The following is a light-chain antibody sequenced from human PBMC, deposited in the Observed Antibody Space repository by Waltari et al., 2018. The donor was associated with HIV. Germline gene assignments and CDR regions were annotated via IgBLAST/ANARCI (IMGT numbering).Light chain of an antibody. V-gene: IGKV1-5*03. CDR2: KAS. J-gene: IGKJ1*01. Sequence: DIQITKSPSTLSASVGDSVTITCRASQRISGWLAWYQQKPGKAPKLLIYKASLLESGVPSRFSGSGSETEFTLTISSLQPDDFATYYCQHYNTFSWTFGPGTKVDFK. CDR1: QRISGW. CDR3: QHYNTFSWT.